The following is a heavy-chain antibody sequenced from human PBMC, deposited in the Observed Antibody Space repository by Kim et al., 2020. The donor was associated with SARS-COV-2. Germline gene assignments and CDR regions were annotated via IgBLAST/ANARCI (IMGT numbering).Heavy chain of an antibody. CDR3: AREGVWGYGDYMRWFDP. Sequence: ASVKVSCKASGYTFTSYAMNWVRQAPGQGLEWMGWINTNTGNPTYAQGFTGRFVFSLDTSVSTAYLQISSLKAEDTAVYYCAREGVWGYGDYMRWFDPWGQGTLVTVSS. V-gene: IGHV7-4-1*02. CDR2: INTNTGNP. CDR1: GYTFTSYA. J-gene: IGHJ5*02. D-gene: IGHD4-17*01.